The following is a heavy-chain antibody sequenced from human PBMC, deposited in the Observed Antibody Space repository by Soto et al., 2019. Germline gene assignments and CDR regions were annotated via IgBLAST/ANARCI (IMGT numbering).Heavy chain of an antibody. CDR2: INHSGST. J-gene: IGHJ6*03. V-gene: IGHV4-39*07. Sequence: SETLSLTCTVSGGSISSSSYYWGWIRQPPGKGLEWIGEINHSGSTNYNPSLKSRVTISVDTSKNQFSLKLSSVTAADTAVYYCARDPIVATKPYYMDVWGKGTTVTVSS. CDR1: GGSISSSSYY. CDR3: ARDPIVATKPYYMDV. D-gene: IGHD5-12*01.